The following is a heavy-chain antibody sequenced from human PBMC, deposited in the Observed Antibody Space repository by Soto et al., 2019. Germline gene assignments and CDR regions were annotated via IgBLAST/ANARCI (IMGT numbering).Heavy chain of an antibody. D-gene: IGHD6-13*01. Sequence: QVQLVQSGAEVKKPGASVKVSCKASGYTFTSYGISWVRQAPGQGLEWMGWISAYNGNTNYAQKLQGRVTMTTDTTTSTDSMQLRSRRSDDMAAYCSERDWAAAGPFAYWGQGTQVTVSS. J-gene: IGHJ4*02. CDR3: ERDWAAAGPFAY. CDR1: GYTFTSYG. V-gene: IGHV1-18*03. CDR2: ISAYNGNT.